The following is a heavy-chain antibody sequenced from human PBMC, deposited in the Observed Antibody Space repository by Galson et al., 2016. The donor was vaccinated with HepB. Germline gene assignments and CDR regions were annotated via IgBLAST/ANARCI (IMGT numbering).Heavy chain of an antibody. V-gene: IGHV3-21*01. D-gene: IGHD4-17*01. CDR3: ARGYDYGAPKGDF. J-gene: IGHJ4*02. CDR1: GFTFSSYS. CDR2: ISSSSYYI. Sequence: SLRLSCAASGFTFSSYSMNWVRQAPGKGLEWVSPISSSSYYIYYADSVKGRFTISRDNAKNSLYLQMNNLRAQDTAVYYCARGYDYGAPKGDFWGQGTLVTVSS.